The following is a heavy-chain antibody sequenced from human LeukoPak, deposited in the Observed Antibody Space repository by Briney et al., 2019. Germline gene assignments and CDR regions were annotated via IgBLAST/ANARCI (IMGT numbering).Heavy chain of an antibody. V-gene: IGHV4-59*01. CDR2: IYYSGST. Sequence: SETLSLTCTVSGGSISSYYWSWIRRPPGKGLERIGYIYYSGSTNYNPSLKSRVTISVDTSKNQLSLKLSSVTAADTAVYYCAAGSRTWWFDPWGQGTLVTVSS. D-gene: IGHD3-10*01. J-gene: IGHJ5*02. CDR1: GGSISSYY. CDR3: AAGSRTWWFDP.